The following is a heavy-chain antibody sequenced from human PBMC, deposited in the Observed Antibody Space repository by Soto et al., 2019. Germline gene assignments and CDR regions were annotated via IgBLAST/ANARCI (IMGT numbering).Heavy chain of an antibody. V-gene: IGHV3-21*01. D-gene: IGHD3-3*01. J-gene: IGHJ3*02. CDR3: ASHDFWSGSTYDAFDI. CDR1: GFTFSSYS. Sequence: VQLVESGGGLVKPGGSLRLSCAASGFTFSSYSMNWVRQAPGKGLEWVSSISSSSSYIYYADSVKGRFTISRDNAKNSLYLQMNSLRAEDTAVYYCASHDFWSGSTYDAFDIWGQGTMVTVSS. CDR2: ISSSSSYI.